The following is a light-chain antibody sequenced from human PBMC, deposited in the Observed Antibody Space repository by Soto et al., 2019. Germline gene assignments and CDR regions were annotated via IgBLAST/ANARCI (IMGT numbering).Light chain of an antibody. CDR3: QQYGGSPWT. CDR1: QSVSRSY. CDR2: AAS. Sequence: EVVLTQSPVTLSLSPGERATLSCRASQSVSRSYLAWYQQKPGQAPRXXIYAASSREAGFPDRFSGSGSETEFTLTISRLEPEDFAVYYCQQYGGSPWTFGQGTKVDI. V-gene: IGKV3-20*01. J-gene: IGKJ1*01.